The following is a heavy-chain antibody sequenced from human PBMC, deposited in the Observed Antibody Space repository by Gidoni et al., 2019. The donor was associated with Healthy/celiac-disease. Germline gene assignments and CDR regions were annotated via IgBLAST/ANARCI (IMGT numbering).Heavy chain of an antibody. CDR3: AKDLLRDSSGYPEYNWFDP. J-gene: IGHJ5*02. CDR1: GFPFSSYA. Sequence: EVQLLESGGGLVQPGGSLRLSCAASGFPFSSYAMSWVRQAPGKGLEWGSAISGSGGSTYYADSVKGRFTISRDNSKNTLYLQMNSLRAEDTDVYYCAKDLLRDSSGYPEYNWFDPWGQGTLVTVSS. V-gene: IGHV3-23*01. D-gene: IGHD3-22*01. CDR2: ISGSGGST.